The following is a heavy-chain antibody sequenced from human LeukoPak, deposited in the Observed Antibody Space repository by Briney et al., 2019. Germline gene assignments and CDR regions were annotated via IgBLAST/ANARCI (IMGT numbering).Heavy chain of an antibody. CDR1: GFTFSSYG. CDR3: ARGGITMIVATFDY. J-gene: IGHJ4*02. CDR2: IWYDGSNK. V-gene: IGHV3-33*01. D-gene: IGHD3-22*01. Sequence: PGRSLRLSCAVSGFTFSSYGMHWVRQAPGKGLEWVAVIWYDGSNKYYADSVKGRFTISRDNSKNTLYLQMNSLRAEDTAVYYCARGGITMIVATFDYWGQGTLVTVSS.